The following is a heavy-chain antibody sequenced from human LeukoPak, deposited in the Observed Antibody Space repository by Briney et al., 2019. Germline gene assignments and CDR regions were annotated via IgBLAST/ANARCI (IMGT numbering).Heavy chain of an antibody. J-gene: IGHJ5*02. V-gene: IGHV4-59*01. D-gene: IGHD1-1*01. CDR2: IYYSGST. CDR1: GGSISSYY. CDR3: ARGGSTGTNLNWVDP. Sequence: PSETLSLTCTVSGGSISSYYWSWIRQPPGKGLEWIGYIYYSGSTNYNPSLKSRVTISVDASKNQFSLKLSSVTAADTAVYYCARGGSTGTNLNWVDPWGQGTLVTVSS.